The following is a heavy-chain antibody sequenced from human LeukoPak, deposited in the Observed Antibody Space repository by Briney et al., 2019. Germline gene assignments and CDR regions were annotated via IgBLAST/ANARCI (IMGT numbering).Heavy chain of an antibody. CDR3: ASRAPYYYGSGSYSR. J-gene: IGHJ1*01. CDR1: GGSFSGYY. Sequence: PSETLSLTCAVYGGSFSGYYWSWIRQPPGKGLEWIGEINHSGSTNYNPSLKSRVTISVDTSKNQFSLKLSSVTAADTAVYYCASRAPYYYGSGSYSRWGQGTLVTVSS. CDR2: INHSGST. D-gene: IGHD3-10*01. V-gene: IGHV4-34*01.